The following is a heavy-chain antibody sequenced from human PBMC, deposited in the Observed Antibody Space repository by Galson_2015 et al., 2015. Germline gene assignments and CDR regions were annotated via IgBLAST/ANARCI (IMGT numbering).Heavy chain of an antibody. CDR2: IKQDGSEK. J-gene: IGHJ6*02. Sequence: SLRLSCAASGFTFSSYWMSWVRQAPGKGLEWVANIKQDGSEKYYVDSVKGRFTISRDNSKNTLYLQMNSLRAEDTAVYYCAKGGRTKPFKVYYDFWSGLSVDVWGQGTTVTVSS. V-gene: IGHV3-7*03. CDR1: GFTFSSYW. CDR3: AKGGRTKPFKVYYDFWSGLSVDV. D-gene: IGHD3-3*01.